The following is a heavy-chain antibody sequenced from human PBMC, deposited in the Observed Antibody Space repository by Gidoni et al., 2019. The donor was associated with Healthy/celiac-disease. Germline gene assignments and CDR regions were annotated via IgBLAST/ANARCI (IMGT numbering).Heavy chain of an antibody. Sequence: EVQLVESGGGLVQPGGSLRLSCAASGFTFSSYCMSWVRQAPGKGLEWVANIKQDGSEKYYVDSVKGRFTISRDNAKNSLYQQMNSLRAEDTAVYYCARAPPEGYGSGSYYRGYYFDYWGQGTLVTVSS. V-gene: IGHV3-7*01. CDR3: ARAPPEGYGSGSYYRGYYFDY. CDR1: GFTFSSYC. D-gene: IGHD3-10*01. CDR2: IKQDGSEK. J-gene: IGHJ4*02.